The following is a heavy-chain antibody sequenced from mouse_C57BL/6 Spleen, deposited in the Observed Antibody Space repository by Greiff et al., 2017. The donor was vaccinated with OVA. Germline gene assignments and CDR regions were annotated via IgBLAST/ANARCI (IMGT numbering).Heavy chain of an antibody. CDR3: ARVDDY. J-gene: IGHJ4*01. D-gene: IGHD1-1*02. V-gene: IGHV3-6*01. CDR1: GYSITSGYY. CDR2: ISYDGSN. Sequence: VQLKESGPGLVKPSQSLSLTCSVTGYSITSGYYWNWIRQFPGNKLEWMGYISYDGSNNYNPSLKNRISITRDTSKNQFFLKLNSVTTEDTATYYCARVDDYWGQGTSVTVAS.